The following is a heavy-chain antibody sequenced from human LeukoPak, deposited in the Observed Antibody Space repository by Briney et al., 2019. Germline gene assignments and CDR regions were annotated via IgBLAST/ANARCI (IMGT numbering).Heavy chain of an antibody. CDR2: IHYSGKA. J-gene: IGHJ6*02. V-gene: IGHV4-59*01. CDR1: GGSISGYY. CDR3: ARFGVYYDMGV. Sequence: PSETLSLTCTVSGGSISGYYWTWIRQPPGKGLEWIGQIHYSGKADYNPSLRSRITISVDTSNNQMSLKWSSVTAADTAVYYCARFGVYYDMGVWGQGTTVTVS. D-gene: IGHD3-16*01.